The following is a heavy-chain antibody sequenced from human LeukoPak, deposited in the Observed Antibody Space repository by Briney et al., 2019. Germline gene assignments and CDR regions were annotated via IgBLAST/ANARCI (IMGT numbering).Heavy chain of an antibody. D-gene: IGHD2-21*02. CDR2: INPNSGGT. Sequence: ASVTVSCKASGYTFTGYYMHWVRQAPGQGLEWTGWINPNSGGTNYAQRFQGRVTMTRDTYISTAYMELSRLRSDDTAVYYCARDCGGDCCYRGQGTLGTVSA. CDR3: ARDCGGDCCY. V-gene: IGHV1-2*02. J-gene: IGHJ4*02. CDR1: GYTFTGYY.